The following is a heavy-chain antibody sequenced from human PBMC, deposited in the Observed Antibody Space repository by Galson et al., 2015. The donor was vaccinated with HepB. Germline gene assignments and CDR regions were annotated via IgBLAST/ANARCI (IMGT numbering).Heavy chain of an antibody. Sequence: SLRLSCAASGFTFSSYAMSWVRQAPGKGLEWVSAISGSGGNIYYADSVKGRFTISRDNSKNTLYLQMNSLRAEDTAVYYCAKDDQGAVRFLGWSMPGMRFDPWGQGTLVTVSS. CDR3: AKDDQGAVRFLGWSMPGMRFDP. D-gene: IGHD3-3*01. J-gene: IGHJ5*02. V-gene: IGHV3-23*01. CDR1: GFTFSSYA. CDR2: ISGSGGNI.